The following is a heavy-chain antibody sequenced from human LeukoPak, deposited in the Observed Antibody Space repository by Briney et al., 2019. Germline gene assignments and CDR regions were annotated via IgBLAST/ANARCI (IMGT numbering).Heavy chain of an antibody. CDR1: GYTFTSYY. V-gene: IGHV1-46*01. J-gene: IGHJ4*02. D-gene: IGHD2-2*01. CDR2: INPSGGST. CDR3: ARAGYCSSTSCSDYFDY. Sequence: ASVKVSCKASGYTFTSYYMHWVRQAPGQGLEWMGIINPSGGSTSYAQKFQGRATMTRDTSTSTVYMELSSLRSEDTAVYYCARAGYCSSTSCSDYFDYWGQGTLVTVSS.